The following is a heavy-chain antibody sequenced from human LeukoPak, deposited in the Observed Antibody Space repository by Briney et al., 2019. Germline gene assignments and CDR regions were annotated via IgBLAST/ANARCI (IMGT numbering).Heavy chain of an antibody. J-gene: IGHJ4*02. Sequence: SETLSLTCAVYGGTFSGYYWSWIRQPPGKGLEWIGEINHSGSTNYNPSLKSRVTISVDTSKNQFSLKLSSVTAADTAVYYCARGEPPYYWGQGTLVTVSS. CDR3: ARGEPPYY. CDR2: INHSGST. V-gene: IGHV4-34*01. CDR1: GGTFSGYY. D-gene: IGHD1-26*01.